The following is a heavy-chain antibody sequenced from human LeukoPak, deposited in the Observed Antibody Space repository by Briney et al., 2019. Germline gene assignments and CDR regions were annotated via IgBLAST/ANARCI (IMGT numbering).Heavy chain of an antibody. V-gene: IGHV4-34*01. CDR1: GGSFSGYY. CDR2: INHSGST. J-gene: IGHJ6*03. Sequence: SETLSLTCAVYGGSFSGYYWSWIRQPPGKGLEWIGEINHSGSTNYNPSLKSRVTISVDTSKNQFSLKLSSMTAADTAVYYCARGTIVVVPASYYYYYYMDVWGKGTTVTVSS. D-gene: IGHD2-2*01. CDR3: ARGTIVVVPASYYYYYYMDV.